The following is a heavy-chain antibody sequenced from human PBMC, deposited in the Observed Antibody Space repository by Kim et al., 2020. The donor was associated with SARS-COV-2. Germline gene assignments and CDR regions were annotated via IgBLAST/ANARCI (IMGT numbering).Heavy chain of an antibody. J-gene: IGHJ4*02. CDR3: AKATLTEDFGELLLYFDY. Sequence: GGSLRLSCAASGFTFSSYAMSWVRQAPGKGLEWVSAISGSGGSTYYADSVKGRFTISRDNSKNTLYLQMNSLRAEDTAVYYCAKATLTEDFGELLLYFDYWGQGTLVTVSS. D-gene: IGHD3-10*01. CDR1: GFTFSSYA. V-gene: IGHV3-23*01. CDR2: ISGSGGST.